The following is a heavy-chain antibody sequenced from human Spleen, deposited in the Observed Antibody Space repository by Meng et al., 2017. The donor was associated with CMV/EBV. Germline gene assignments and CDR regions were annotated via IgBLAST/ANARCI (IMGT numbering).Heavy chain of an antibody. V-gene: IGHV3-21*01. CDR1: GFDFINYA. Sequence: GESLKISCTASGFDFINYAMHWVRQAPGKGLEWVSSISSSSSYIYYADSVKGRFTISRDNAKNSLYLQMDSLRAEDTAVYYCAREGGILGDSDAFDIWGQGTMVTVSS. D-gene: IGHD1-26*01. CDR3: AREGGILGDSDAFDI. J-gene: IGHJ3*02. CDR2: ISSSSSYI.